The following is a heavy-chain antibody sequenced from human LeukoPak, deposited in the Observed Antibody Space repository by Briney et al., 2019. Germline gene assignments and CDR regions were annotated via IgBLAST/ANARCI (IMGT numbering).Heavy chain of an antibody. CDR2: INSDGSSI. Sequence: QPGGSLRLSCAASGFTFSSYWMHWVRQAPGKGLVWVSRINSDGSSISYADSVKGRFTISRDNAKNTLYLQMNSLRAEDTAVYYCARDFRYDSGWYLYYYYYYGMDVWGKGTTVTVSS. V-gene: IGHV3-74*01. CDR1: GFTFSSYW. D-gene: IGHD6-19*01. CDR3: ARDFRYDSGWYLYYYYYYGMDV. J-gene: IGHJ6*04.